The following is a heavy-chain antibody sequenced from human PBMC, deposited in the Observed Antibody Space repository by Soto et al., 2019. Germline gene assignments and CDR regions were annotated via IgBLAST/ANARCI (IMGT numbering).Heavy chain of an antibody. J-gene: IGHJ4*02. V-gene: IGHV3-30*03. Sequence: QVQLVESGGGVVQPGRSLRLSCAASGFTFSNYGIHCVRQAPGKGLEWVAIMSNEGKNKFYADSVEGRFTIFRDDSKNTLYLKMDSLKTEDTAVYYCERVVYCRSNRFLRNIVEYWGQGTLVTVSS. D-gene: IGHD2-2*01. CDR1: GFTFSNYG. CDR3: ERVVYCRSNRFLRNIVEY. CDR2: MSNEGKNK.